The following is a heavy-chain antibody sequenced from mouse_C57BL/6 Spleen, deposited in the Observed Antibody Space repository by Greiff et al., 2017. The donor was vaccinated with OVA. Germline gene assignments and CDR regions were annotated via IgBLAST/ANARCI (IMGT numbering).Heavy chain of an antibody. Sequence: EVQLKQSGAELVRPGASVKLSCTASGFNIKDDYMHWVKQRPEQGLEWIGWIDPENGDTEYASKFQGKATITADTSSNTAYLQLSSLTSEDTAVYYCTTGYYRAMDYWGQGTSVTVSS. CDR3: TTGYYRAMDY. CDR2: IDPENGDT. J-gene: IGHJ4*01. CDR1: GFNIKDDY. V-gene: IGHV14-4*01.